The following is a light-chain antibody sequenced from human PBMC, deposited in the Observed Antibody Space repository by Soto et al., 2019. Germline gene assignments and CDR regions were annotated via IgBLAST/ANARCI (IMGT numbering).Light chain of an antibody. Sequence: IEMTQSPSSLSASEGDRVTITCRASQSISTYLNWYQKKPGKAPKSLIYGASTLQSGVPSRFSGSGSGTDFTLTISRLEPEDFAVYYCQQYGSSPQTFGQGTKVDIK. J-gene: IGKJ1*01. CDR2: GAS. V-gene: IGKV1-39*01. CDR3: QQYGSSPQT. CDR1: QSISTY.